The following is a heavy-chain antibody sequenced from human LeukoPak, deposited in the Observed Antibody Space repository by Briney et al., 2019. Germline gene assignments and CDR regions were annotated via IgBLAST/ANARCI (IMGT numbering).Heavy chain of an antibody. Sequence: ASVKVFCKASGYTFTGYYMHWVRQAPGQGLEWMGWINPNSGGTNYAQKFQGWVTMTRDTSISTAYMELSRLRSDDTAVYYCASPVYSSSSAQYYFDYWGQGTLVTVSS. CDR2: INPNSGGT. V-gene: IGHV1-2*04. CDR1: GYTFTGYY. J-gene: IGHJ4*02. D-gene: IGHD6-6*01. CDR3: ASPVYSSSSAQYYFDY.